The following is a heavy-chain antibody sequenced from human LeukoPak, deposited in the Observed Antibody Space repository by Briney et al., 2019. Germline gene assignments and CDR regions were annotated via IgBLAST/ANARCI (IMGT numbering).Heavy chain of an antibody. Sequence: GGSLRLSCAASGFTFDDYTMHWVRHAPGKGLEWVSLISWDGGSTYYADSVKGRFTISRDNSKNSLYLQMNSLRTEDTALYYCARPNGVWVAGANDAFDIWGQGTMVTVSS. CDR2: ISWDGGST. CDR3: ARPNGVWVAGANDAFDI. V-gene: IGHV3-43*01. D-gene: IGHD6-19*01. CDR1: GFTFDDYT. J-gene: IGHJ3*02.